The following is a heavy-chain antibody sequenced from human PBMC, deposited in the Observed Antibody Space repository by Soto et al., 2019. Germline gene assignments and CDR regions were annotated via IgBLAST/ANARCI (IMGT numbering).Heavy chain of an antibody. D-gene: IGHD7-27*01. J-gene: IGHJ6*01. V-gene: IGHV4-4*02. CDR1: GGSISSSNW. CDR3: ARDRWRTGDEGYGMDI. CDR2: IHHSGST. Sequence: QVQLQESGPGLVKPSGTLSLTCAVSGGSISSSNWWSWVRQPPGKALEWIGEIHHSGSTNYTPSLKSRATQSVDKSKDRFSRRLSSVTAADTAVYYCARDRWRTGDEGYGMDIWGHGTTVTVST.